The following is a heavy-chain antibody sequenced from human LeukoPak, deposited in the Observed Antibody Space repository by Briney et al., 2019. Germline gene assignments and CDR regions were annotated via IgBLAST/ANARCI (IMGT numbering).Heavy chain of an antibody. V-gene: IGHV4-39*07. CDR1: GDSITSSSYF. D-gene: IGHD1-26*01. Sequence: SETLSLTCTVSGDSITSSSYFWGWIRQPPGKGLGWIGSIYYSGSTYYNPSLKSRVTISLDTSKNQFSLRLSSVTAADTAVYYCARLWDSFDYWGQGTLVTVSS. CDR3: ARLWDSFDY. CDR2: IYYSGST. J-gene: IGHJ4*02.